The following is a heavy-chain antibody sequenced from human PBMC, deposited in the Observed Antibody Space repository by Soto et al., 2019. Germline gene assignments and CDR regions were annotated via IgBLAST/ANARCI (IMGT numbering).Heavy chain of an antibody. J-gene: IGHJ5*02. CDR1: GYTFTSYG. V-gene: IGHV1-18*01. D-gene: IGHD1-1*01. Sequence: QVQQVQSGAEVKRPGASAKVSCKASGYTFTSYGISWVRQAPGQGLEWMGWISAYDGNTNYAQRFQGRVTMTTDTSTSTAYMELRSPRSDDTAVYYCARHNSQWPNWFDPWGKGTLVTVSS. CDR2: ISAYDGNT. CDR3: ARHNSQWPNWFDP.